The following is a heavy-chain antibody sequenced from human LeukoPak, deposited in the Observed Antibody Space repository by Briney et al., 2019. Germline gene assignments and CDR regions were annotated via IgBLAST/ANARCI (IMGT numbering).Heavy chain of an antibody. V-gene: IGHV3-66*01. Sequence: PGGSLRLSCAASGFTVSSNYMSWVRQAPAKGLEWVSVIYSGGSTYYADSVKGRFTISRDNSKNTLYLQMNSLRAEDTDVYYCARDLTTVTYYYYGMDVWGQGTTVTVSS. CDR2: IYSGGST. D-gene: IGHD4-11*01. CDR3: ARDLTTVTYYYYGMDV. J-gene: IGHJ6*02. CDR1: GFTVSSNY.